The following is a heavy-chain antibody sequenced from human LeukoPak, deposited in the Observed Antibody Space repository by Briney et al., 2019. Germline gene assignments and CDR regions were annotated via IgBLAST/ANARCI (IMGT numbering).Heavy chain of an antibody. CDR2: IYYSGST. CDR3: ARVRGDIVVVPAAIGIFDP. Sequence: SETLSLTCTVSGGSISSSSYYWGWIRQPPGKGLEWIGSIYYSGSTYYNPSLKSRVTISVDTSKNQFSLKLSSVTAADTAVYYCARVRGDIVVVPAAIGIFDPWGQGTLVTVSS. D-gene: IGHD2-2*01. CDR1: GGSISSSSYY. V-gene: IGHV4-39*01. J-gene: IGHJ5*02.